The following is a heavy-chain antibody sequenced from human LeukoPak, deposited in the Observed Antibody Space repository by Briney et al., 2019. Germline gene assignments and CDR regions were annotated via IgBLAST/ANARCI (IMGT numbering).Heavy chain of an antibody. Sequence: GGSLRLSCAASGFTFSSYGMHWVRQAPGKGLEWVAVISYDGSNKYYADSVKGRFTISRDNSKNTLYLQMNSLRAEDTAVYYCAKDLPGYYGMDVWGQGTRSPSP. V-gene: IGHV3-30*18. CDR3: AKDLPGYYGMDV. J-gene: IGHJ6*02. CDR2: ISYDGSNK. CDR1: GFTFSSYG. D-gene: IGHD2-2*01.